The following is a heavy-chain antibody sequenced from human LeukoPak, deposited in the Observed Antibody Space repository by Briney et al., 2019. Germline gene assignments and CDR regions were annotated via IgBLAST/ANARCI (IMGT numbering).Heavy chain of an antibody. Sequence: SETLSLTCGVYGGSFSDYSWSWIRQPPGKGLEWIAEIIHSGSTNYNPSLKSRVTISLDPSKNQFSLKLISVTAADTAVYYCARGGTYYDFWSGYWITYYFDYWGQGTLVTVSS. CDR3: ARGGTYYDFWSGYWITYYFDY. D-gene: IGHD3-3*01. V-gene: IGHV4-34*01. CDR2: IIHSGST. CDR1: GGSFSDYS. J-gene: IGHJ4*02.